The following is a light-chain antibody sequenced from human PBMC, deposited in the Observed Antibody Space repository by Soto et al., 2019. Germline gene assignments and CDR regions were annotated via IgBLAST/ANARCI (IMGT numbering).Light chain of an antibody. Sequence: EIVMTQSPATLSVSPGERATLSCRASQSVNSHLAWYQQKPGQSPSLPIYGASTRATGIPARFSGSGSGTEFTLTISSLQSEDFAVYYCHQYNNWPPYTFGQGTRLEIK. V-gene: IGKV3-15*01. CDR2: GAS. CDR3: HQYNNWPPYT. CDR1: QSVNSH. J-gene: IGKJ2*01.